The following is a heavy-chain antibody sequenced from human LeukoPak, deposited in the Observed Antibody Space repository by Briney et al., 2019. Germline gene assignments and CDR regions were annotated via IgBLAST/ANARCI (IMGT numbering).Heavy chain of an antibody. V-gene: IGHV4-38-2*02. Sequence: SETLSLTCTVSGYSISSGYYWGWIRQPPGKGLEWIGSIYHSGSTYYNPSLKSRVTISVDTSKNQFSLKLSSVTAADTAVYYCARGPKVLYYYYYMDVWGKGTTVTVSS. CDR2: IYHSGST. D-gene: IGHD4/OR15-4a*01. CDR1: GYSISSGYY. CDR3: ARGPKVLYYYYYMDV. J-gene: IGHJ6*03.